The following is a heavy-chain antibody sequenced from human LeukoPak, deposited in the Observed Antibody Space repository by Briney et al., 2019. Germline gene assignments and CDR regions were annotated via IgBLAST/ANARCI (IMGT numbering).Heavy chain of an antibody. V-gene: IGHV3-23*01. Sequence: GGSLRLSCAASGFTFSSYAMSWVRQAPGKGLEWVSAISGSGGSTYYADSVKGRVTISRDNFKNTMYLHMNSLRAEATAVYYCATAYDSSGYSSYWGQGTLVTVYS. D-gene: IGHD3-22*01. J-gene: IGHJ4*02. CDR1: GFTFSSYA. CDR3: ATAYDSSGYSSY. CDR2: ISGSGGST.